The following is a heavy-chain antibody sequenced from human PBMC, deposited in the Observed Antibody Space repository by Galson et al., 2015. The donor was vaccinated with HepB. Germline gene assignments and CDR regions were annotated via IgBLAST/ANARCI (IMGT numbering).Heavy chain of an antibody. J-gene: IGHJ2*01. V-gene: IGHV3-23*01. CDR1: GFTFSSYA. Sequence: SLRLSCAASGFTFSSYAMSWVRQAPGKGLEWVSALSGSDGTTYYADSVKGRFTISRDNSKNTLFLQMNSLRAEDTAVYYCAKPGVPQDWYFDLWGRGTLVTVSS. CDR3: AKPGVPQDWYFDL. D-gene: IGHD2-8*01. CDR2: LSGSDGTT.